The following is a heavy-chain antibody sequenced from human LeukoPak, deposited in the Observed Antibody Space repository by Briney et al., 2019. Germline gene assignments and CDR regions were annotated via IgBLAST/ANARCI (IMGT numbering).Heavy chain of an antibody. J-gene: IGHJ4*02. CDR1: GYSISSGYY. CDR2: IYHSGST. V-gene: IGHV4-38-2*01. CDR3: ARTDFWNGYYRNFDY. Sequence: SETLSLTCAVSGYSISSGYYWGWIRQPPGKGLEWIGSIYHSGSTYYNPSLKSRVTISVDTSKNQFSLKLSSVTAADTAVYYCARTDFWNGYYRNFDYWGQGTPVTVSS. D-gene: IGHD3/OR15-3a*01.